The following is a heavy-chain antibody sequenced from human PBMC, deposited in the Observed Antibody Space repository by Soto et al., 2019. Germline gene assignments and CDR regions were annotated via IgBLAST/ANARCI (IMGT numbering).Heavy chain of an antibody. Sequence: SLRLSCAASGITFSSYGMHWVRQAPGKGLEWVAVISYDGTNNYYVDSVKGRFTISRDNAKNSLYLQMNSLRAEDTAVYYCAREGSSWYYYYYGMDVWGQGTTVTVSS. V-gene: IGHV3-30*03. CDR1: GITFSSYG. CDR2: ISYDGTNN. J-gene: IGHJ6*02. CDR3: AREGSSWYYYYYGMDV. D-gene: IGHD6-13*01.